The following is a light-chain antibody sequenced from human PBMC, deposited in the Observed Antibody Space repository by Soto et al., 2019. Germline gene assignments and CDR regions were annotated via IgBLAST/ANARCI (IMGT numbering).Light chain of an antibody. CDR2: EVS. CDR3: RSYTSSTTYV. V-gene: IGLV2-14*01. CDR1: ISDVGGYIY. Sequence: QSLLTQPASVSGSPGQSITIACTGTISDVGGYIYVSWYQQHPGKAPKLMIYEVSSRPSGVSNRFSGSKSGNTASLTISGLQAEDEADYYCRSYTSSTTYVFGTGTKVTVL. J-gene: IGLJ1*01.